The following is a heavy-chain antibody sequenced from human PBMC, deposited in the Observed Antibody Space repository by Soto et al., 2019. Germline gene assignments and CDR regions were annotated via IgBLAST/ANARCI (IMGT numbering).Heavy chain of an antibody. D-gene: IGHD5-12*01. CDR1: GGSISSGGYY. CDR3: ARDRRNLRYSGYDRLSYYGMDV. CDR2: IYYSGST. V-gene: IGHV4-31*03. Sequence: QVQLQESGPGLVKPSQTLSLTCTVSGGSISSGGYYWSWIRQHPGKGLEWIGYIYYSGSTYYNPSLQSRVTISVDTSKNQFSLKLSSVTAADTAVYYCARDRRNLRYSGYDRLSYYGMDVWGQGTTVTVSS. J-gene: IGHJ6*02.